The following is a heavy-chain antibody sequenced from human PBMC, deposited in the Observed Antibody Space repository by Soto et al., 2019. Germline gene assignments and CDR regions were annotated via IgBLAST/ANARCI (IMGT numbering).Heavy chain of an antibody. Sequence: ASVKVSCKASHYTFTTYTITWVRQAPGQGLEWVGWIGPNSGNTNFAQKFQGRLSLTIDTSTSTAYMELRSLSAADTAVYYCARAASPYFDLLSAFHPWGQGTLVTVSS. CDR1: HYTFTTYT. V-gene: IGHV1-18*04. D-gene: IGHD3-9*01. CDR3: ARAASPYFDLLSAFHP. CDR2: IGPNSGNT. J-gene: IGHJ5*02.